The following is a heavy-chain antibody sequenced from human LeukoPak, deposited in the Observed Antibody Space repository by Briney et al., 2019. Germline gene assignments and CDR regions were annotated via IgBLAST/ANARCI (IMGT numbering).Heavy chain of an antibody. D-gene: IGHD1/OR15-1a*01. J-gene: IGHJ4*02. CDR3: ASSGALEQSGRDDYFDY. V-gene: IGHV4-34*01. CDR2: INHSGST. CDR1: GGSFSGYY. Sequence: PSETLSLTCAVYGGSFSGYYWSWIRQPPGKGLEWIGEINHSGSTYYNPSLKSRVTISVDTSKNQFSLKLSSVTAADTAVYYCASSGALEQSGRDDYFDYWGQGTLVTVSS.